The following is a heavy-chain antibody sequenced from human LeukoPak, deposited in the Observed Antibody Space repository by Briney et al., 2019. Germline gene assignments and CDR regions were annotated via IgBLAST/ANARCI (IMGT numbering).Heavy chain of an antibody. D-gene: IGHD2-15*01. Sequence: SETLSLTCAVYGGSFSGYYWSWIRQPPGKGLEWIGEINHSGSTNYNPSLKSRVTISVDTSKNQFSLKLSSVTAADTAVYYCVRVRGYCSGGSCSAWGQGTLVTVSS. V-gene: IGHV4-34*01. CDR2: INHSGST. CDR1: GGSFSGYY. J-gene: IGHJ4*02. CDR3: VRVRGYCSGGSCSA.